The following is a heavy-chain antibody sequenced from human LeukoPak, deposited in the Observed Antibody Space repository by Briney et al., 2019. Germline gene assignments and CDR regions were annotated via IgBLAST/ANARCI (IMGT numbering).Heavy chain of an antibody. V-gene: IGHV3-21*01. CDR1: GFTFSDYS. Sequence: PGGSLRRSCAASGFTFSDYSMNWVRQAPGEGLEWVSSISSSSTYMYYADSVKGRFTISRDNAKNSLYLQMNSLRAEDTAVYYCARRNLRSGSSPGFDPWGQGTLVTVSS. D-gene: IGHD3-10*01. J-gene: IGHJ5*02. CDR3: ARRNLRSGSSPGFDP. CDR2: ISSSSTYM.